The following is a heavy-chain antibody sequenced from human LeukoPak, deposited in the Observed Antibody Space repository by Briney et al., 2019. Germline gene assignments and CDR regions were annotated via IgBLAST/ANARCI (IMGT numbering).Heavy chain of an antibody. CDR1: GYTFTGYY. V-gene: IGHV1-46*01. D-gene: IGHD5-18*01. J-gene: IGHJ6*02. Sequence: ASVKVSCKASGYTFTGYYMHWVRQAPGQGLEWMGIINPSGGSTSYAQKFQGRVTMTRDTSTSAVYMELSSLRSEDTAVYYCARELGRDTAMVTTGCGMDVWGQGTTVTVSS. CDR3: ARELGRDTAMVTTGCGMDV. CDR2: INPSGGST.